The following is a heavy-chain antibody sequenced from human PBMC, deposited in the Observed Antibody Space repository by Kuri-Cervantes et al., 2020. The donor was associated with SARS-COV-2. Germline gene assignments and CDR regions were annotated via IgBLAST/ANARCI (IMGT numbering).Heavy chain of an antibody. Sequence: GSLRLSCTVSGGSISSYYWSWIRQPPGKGPEWIGYIYYSGSTNYNPSLKSRVTISVDTSKNQFSLKLSSVTAADTAVYYCARGSNYDFWSGYSTFDYWGQGTLVTVSS. CDR1: GGSISSYY. CDR2: IYYSGST. V-gene: IGHV4-59*01. CDR3: ARGSNYDFWSGYSTFDY. D-gene: IGHD3-3*01. J-gene: IGHJ4*02.